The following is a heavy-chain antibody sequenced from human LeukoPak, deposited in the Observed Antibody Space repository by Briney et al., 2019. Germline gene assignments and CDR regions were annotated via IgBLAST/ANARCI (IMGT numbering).Heavy chain of an antibody. Sequence: PGGSLRLSCAASGFTFSSYSMNWVRQAPGKGLEWVSSISSSSSYIYYADSVKGRFTISRDNAKNSLYLQMNSLRAEDTAVYYCARGASSGWFSDFDYWGQGTLVTVSS. CDR3: ARGASSGWFSDFDY. J-gene: IGHJ4*02. V-gene: IGHV3-21*01. CDR1: GFTFSSYS. D-gene: IGHD6-19*01. CDR2: ISSSSSYI.